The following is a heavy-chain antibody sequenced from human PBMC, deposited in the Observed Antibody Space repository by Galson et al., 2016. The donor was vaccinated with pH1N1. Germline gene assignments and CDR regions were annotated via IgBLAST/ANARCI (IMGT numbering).Heavy chain of an antibody. CDR2: IRSKPYGGTT. J-gene: IGHJ4*02. V-gene: IGHV3-49*04. CDR1: GFTFGDYA. Sequence: SLRLSCAASGFTFGDYAVSWVRQVPGKGLEWLGFIRSKPYGGTTEFAASVKGRFTISRDDLKSIAYLQMNSLKTEDTAVYFCARVAHYRYNGSYYVEGFDYWGQGILVTVSS. D-gene: IGHD1-26*01. CDR3: ARVAHYRYNGSYYVEGFDY.